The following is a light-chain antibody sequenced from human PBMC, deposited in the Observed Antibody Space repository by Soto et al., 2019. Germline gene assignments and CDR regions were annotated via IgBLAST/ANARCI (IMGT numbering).Light chain of an antibody. CDR1: QSVSSY. CDR2: GAS. J-gene: IGKJ1*01. CDR3: QQYGSSSRT. V-gene: IGKV3-20*01. Sequence: EIVLTQSPGTLSLSPGERATLSCSASQSVSSYLAWYQQKPGQAPRLLIYGASSRDTGIPDRFSASGSGTDFTLTISRLEPEDFAVYYCQQYGSSSRTFGQGTKVEIK.